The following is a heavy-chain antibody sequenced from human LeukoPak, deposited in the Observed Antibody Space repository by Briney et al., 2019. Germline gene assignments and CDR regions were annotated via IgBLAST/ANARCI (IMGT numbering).Heavy chain of an antibody. CDR3: AELLRVVDY. Sequence: GGSLRLSCAASGFTFSDYYMSWIRQAPGKGLEWVSAISGSGGSTYYADSVKGRFTISRDNSKNTLYLQMNSLRAEDTAVYYCAELLRVVDYWGQGTLVTVSS. V-gene: IGHV3-23*01. CDR2: ISGSGGST. CDR1: GFTFSDYY. J-gene: IGHJ4*02. D-gene: IGHD1-26*01.